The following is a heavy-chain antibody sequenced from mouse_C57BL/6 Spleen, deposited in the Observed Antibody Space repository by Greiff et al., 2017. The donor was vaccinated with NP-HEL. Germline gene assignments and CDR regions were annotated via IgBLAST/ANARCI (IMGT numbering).Heavy chain of an antibody. CDR3: ASSLDSSGYSFAY. D-gene: IGHD3-2*02. Sequence: QVQLQQSGPELVKPGASVKISCKASGYAFSSSWMNWVKQRPGKGLEWIGRIYPGDGDTNYNGKFKGKATLTADKSSSTAYMQLSSLTSEDSAVYFCASSLDSSGYSFAYWGQGTLVTVSA. CDR2: IYPGDGDT. J-gene: IGHJ3*01. CDR1: GYAFSSSW. V-gene: IGHV1-82*01.